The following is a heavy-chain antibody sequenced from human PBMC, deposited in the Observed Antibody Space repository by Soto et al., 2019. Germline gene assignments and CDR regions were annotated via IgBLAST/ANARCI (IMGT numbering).Heavy chain of an antibody. V-gene: IGHV1-69*02. Sequence: QVQLVQSGAEVKKPGSSVKVSCKASEGTFSSYSISWVRQAPGQGLDWMGRIIPINGVANYAQKFQGRVTXTXDXHTNTVYMEPTGLRSEDTALYYCARLKDGSGRQFDYWGQGTLVPVSS. J-gene: IGHJ4*02. CDR2: IIPINGVA. CDR3: ARLKDGSGRQFDY. CDR1: EGTFSSYS. D-gene: IGHD3-10*01.